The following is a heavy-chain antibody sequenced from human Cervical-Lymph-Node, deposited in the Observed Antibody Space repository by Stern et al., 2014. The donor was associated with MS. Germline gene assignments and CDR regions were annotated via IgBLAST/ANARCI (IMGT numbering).Heavy chain of an antibody. J-gene: IGHJ4*02. Sequence: VQLVESGGGVVQPGRSLRLSCAASGFTFKSYTMQWVRQAPGKGLELVAVVIYNGTNKYYADSVKGRFTISRDNSKNTLFLQMNSLRPEDSAVYYCAKYAQSFDSWGQGTLVTVSS. CDR1: GFTFKSYT. D-gene: IGHD2-2*01. CDR3: AKYAQSFDS. CDR2: VIYNGTNK. V-gene: IGHV3-30*14.